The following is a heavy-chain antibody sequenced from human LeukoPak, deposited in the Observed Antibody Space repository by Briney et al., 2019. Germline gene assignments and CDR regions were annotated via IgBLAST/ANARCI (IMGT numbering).Heavy chain of an antibody. CDR3: ARGDSGKWNYKRGFDY. V-gene: IGHV3-53*01. CDR2: IYSGGST. CDR1: GFSVSSNY. J-gene: IGHJ4*02. Sequence: PGGSLRLSSAASGFSVSSNYMSWVRQAPGKGLEWVSVIYSGGSTNYADSVKGRFTISRDNSKNTLYLQMNSLRAEDTAVYYCARGDSGKWNYKRGFDYWGQGTLVTVSS. D-gene: IGHD1-26*01.